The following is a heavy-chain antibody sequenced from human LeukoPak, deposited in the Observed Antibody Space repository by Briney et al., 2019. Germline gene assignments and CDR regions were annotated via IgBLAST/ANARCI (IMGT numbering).Heavy chain of an antibody. CDR3: AKDKTYGPGAFDI. Sequence: PGGSLRLSCAASGFTFSSYAMSWVRQAPGKGLEWVSTISGSGGSTNYADSVKGRLTISRLNSKNTLYLQMNSLRAEDTAVYYCAKDKTYGPGAFDIWGQGTVVTVSS. CDR2: ISGSGGST. J-gene: IGHJ3*02. V-gene: IGHV3-23*01. CDR1: GFTFSSYA. D-gene: IGHD1-26*01.